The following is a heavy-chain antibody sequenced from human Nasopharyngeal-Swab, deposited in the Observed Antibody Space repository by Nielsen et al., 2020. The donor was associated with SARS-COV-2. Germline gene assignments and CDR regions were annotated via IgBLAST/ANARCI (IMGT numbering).Heavy chain of an antibody. Sequence: GESLKISCKASGYTFTSNYMHWVRQAPGQGLEWMGLINPSGGSTSYAQKFQGRVTMRRDTATSTVFMELSSLRSEDTAVYYCARDPTFIGGRQTEYFYYMDVWGKGTTVTVSS. CDR2: INPSGGST. D-gene: IGHD6-6*01. CDR1: GYTFTSNY. CDR3: ARDPTFIGGRQTEYFYYMDV. J-gene: IGHJ6*03. V-gene: IGHV1-46*01.